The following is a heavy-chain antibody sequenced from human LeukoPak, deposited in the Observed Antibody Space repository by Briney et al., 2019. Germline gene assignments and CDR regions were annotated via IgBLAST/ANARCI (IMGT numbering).Heavy chain of an antibody. CDR1: GGSISSHY. CDR3: ARGLYYDFWSGYYPGAFDI. J-gene: IGHJ3*02. D-gene: IGHD3-3*01. CDR2: IYYSGST. Sequence: SETLSLTCTVSGGSISSHYWSWLRQPPGKGLEWIGYIYYSGSTNYNPSLKSRVTISVDTSKNQFSLKLSSVTAADTAVYYCARGLYYDFWSGYYPGAFDIWGQGTMVTVSS. V-gene: IGHV4-59*11.